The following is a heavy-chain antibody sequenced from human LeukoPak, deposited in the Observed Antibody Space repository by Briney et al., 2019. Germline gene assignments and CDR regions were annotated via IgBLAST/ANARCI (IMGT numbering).Heavy chain of an antibody. V-gene: IGHV1-8*01. CDR1: GYTFTGYD. CDR3: AREGRYYYGMDV. Sequence: ASVKVSCKASGYTFTGYDINWVRQATGQGLEWMGWMNPNSGNTGYAQKFQGRVTMTRNTSISTAYMELSSLRPEDTAVYYCAREGRYYYGMDVWGQGTTVTVSS. D-gene: IGHD1-26*01. CDR2: MNPNSGNT. J-gene: IGHJ6*02.